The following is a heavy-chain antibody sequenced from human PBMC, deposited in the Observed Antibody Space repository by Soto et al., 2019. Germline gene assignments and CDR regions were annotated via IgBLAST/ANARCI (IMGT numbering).Heavy chain of an antibody. CDR1: GGSISSGGYS. V-gene: IGHV4-30-2*01. CDR2: IYHSGST. Sequence: SETLSLTCAVSGGSISSGGYSWSWIRQPPGKGLEWIGYIYHSGSTYYNPSLKSRVTISVDTSKNQFSLKLSSVTAADTAVYYCARRERAAGTDWWYDPWSQGTLVTVSS. D-gene: IGHD6-13*01. CDR3: ARRERAAGTDWWYDP. J-gene: IGHJ5*02.